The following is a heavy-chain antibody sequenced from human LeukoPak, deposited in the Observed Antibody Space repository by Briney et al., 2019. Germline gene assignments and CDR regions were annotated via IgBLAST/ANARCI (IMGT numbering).Heavy chain of an antibody. V-gene: IGHV4-34*01. CDR3: ARGIGYCSSTSCYVDY. CDR2: INHSGST. J-gene: IGHJ4*02. CDR1: GGSFSGYY. D-gene: IGHD2-2*01. Sequence: SETLSLTCAVYGGSFSGYYWSWIRQPPGKGLEWIGEINHSGSTNYNPSLKSRVTISVDTSKNQSSLKLSSVTAADTAVYYCARGIGYCSSTSCYVDYWGQGTLVTVSS.